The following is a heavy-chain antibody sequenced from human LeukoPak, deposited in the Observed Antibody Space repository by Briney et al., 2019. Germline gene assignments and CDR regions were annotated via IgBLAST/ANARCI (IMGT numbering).Heavy chain of an antibody. D-gene: IGHD3-3*01. CDR1: GYTFTSYG. CDR2: ISAYNRNT. Sequence: ASVKVSCKASGYTFTSYGISWVRQAPGQGLEWMGWISAYNRNTNYAQKLQGRVTMTTDTSTSTAYMELRSLRSDDTAVYYCARESVAEQRFLEWLPHHDAFDTWGQGTMVTVSS. CDR3: ARESVAEQRFLEWLPHHDAFDT. V-gene: IGHV1-18*01. J-gene: IGHJ3*02.